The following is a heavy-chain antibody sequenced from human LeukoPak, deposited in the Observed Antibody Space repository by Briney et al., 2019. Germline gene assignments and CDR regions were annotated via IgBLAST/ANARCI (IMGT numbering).Heavy chain of an antibody. D-gene: IGHD5-18*01. CDR2: ISYDGSNK. CDR3: ERGYSYGNFDY. Sequence: GGSLRLSCAASGFTFSSYGMHWVRQAPGKGLEWVAVISYDGSNKYYADSVKGRFTISRDNSKNTLYLQMNSLRAEDTAVYYCERGYSYGNFDYWGQGTLVTVSS. V-gene: IGHV3-30*03. J-gene: IGHJ4*02. CDR1: GFTFSSYG.